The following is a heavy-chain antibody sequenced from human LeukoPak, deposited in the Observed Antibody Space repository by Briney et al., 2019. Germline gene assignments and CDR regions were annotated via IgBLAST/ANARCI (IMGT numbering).Heavy chain of an antibody. J-gene: IGHJ4*02. V-gene: IGHV3-21*01. CDR2: ISSSGKYI. Sequence: KPGGSLRLSCAASGFTFSTYAMTWVRQAPGKGLEWVSSISSSGKYIYYADSVKGRFTISRDNARNSLYLQMNSLRAEDTAVYYCARVDNWNEVTDYYRGQGTLVTVSS. D-gene: IGHD1-20*01. CDR3: ARVDNWNEVTDYY. CDR1: GFTFSTYA.